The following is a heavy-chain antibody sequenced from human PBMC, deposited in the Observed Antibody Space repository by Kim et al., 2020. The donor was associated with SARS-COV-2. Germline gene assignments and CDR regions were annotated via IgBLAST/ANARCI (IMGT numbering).Heavy chain of an antibody. CDR2: ISGSGGSA. J-gene: IGHJ4*02. Sequence: GGSLRLSCAASGFTFSSYAMSWVRQAPGKGLEWVSAISGSGGSAYYADSVKGRFTISRDNSKNTLYLQMNSLRAEDTAVYYCAKESGEAVAGTIESYFDYWGQGTLVTVSS. CDR3: AKESGEAVAGTIESYFDY. D-gene: IGHD6-19*01. V-gene: IGHV3-23*01. CDR1: GFTFSSYA.